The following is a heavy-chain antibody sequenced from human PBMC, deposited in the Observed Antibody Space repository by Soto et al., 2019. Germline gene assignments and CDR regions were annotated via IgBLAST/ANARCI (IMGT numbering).Heavy chain of an antibody. CDR2: ISYDGSNK. Sequence: PGGSLRLSCAASGFTFSSYGMHWVRQAPVKGLEWVAVISYDGSNKYYADSVKGRFTISRDNSKNTLYLQMNSLRAEDTAVYCCAKAHPYYYDSSGLDYWGQGTLVTVSS. J-gene: IGHJ4*02. D-gene: IGHD3-22*01. V-gene: IGHV3-30*18. CDR1: GFTFSSYG. CDR3: AKAHPYYYDSSGLDY.